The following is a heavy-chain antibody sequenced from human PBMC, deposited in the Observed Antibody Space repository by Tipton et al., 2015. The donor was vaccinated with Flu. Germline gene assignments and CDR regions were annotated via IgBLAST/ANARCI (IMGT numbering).Heavy chain of an antibody. CDR2: IYGAGST. CDR3: AREDQQLFPRYLDN. V-gene: IGHV4-4*02. J-gene: IGHJ4*02. Sequence: TLSLTCTVSGDSISSNYWWSWVRQPPGKGLEWIGEIYGAGSTNYNPPLRGRVTISLDKSNNHYSLILRSVTAADTAVYYCAREDQQLFPRYLDNWGQGTLVTVSS. CDR1: GDSISSNYW. D-gene: IGHD6-13*01.